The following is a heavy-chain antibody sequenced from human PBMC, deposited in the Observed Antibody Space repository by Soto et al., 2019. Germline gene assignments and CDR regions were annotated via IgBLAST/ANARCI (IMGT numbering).Heavy chain of an antibody. J-gene: IGHJ4*02. CDR1: AYTFTGYY. CDR3: ARDPHEGVYDY. D-gene: IGHD3-16*01. Sequence: ASLKVSCKASAYTFTGYYWHWIRQAPGQGLQWMGWMRPDSGGANYAQKFQGRVSMTRDTSTSTFYMVLSRLASDDTAVYYCARDPHEGVYDYWGQGTQVTFPS. V-gene: IGHV1-2*02. CDR2: MRPDSGGA.